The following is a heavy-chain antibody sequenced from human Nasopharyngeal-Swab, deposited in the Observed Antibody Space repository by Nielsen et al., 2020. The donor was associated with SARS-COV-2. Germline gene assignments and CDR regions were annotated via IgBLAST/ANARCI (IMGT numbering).Heavy chain of an antibody. V-gene: IGHV4-39*07. Sequence: WMRQSPGEGLEWFGSLYYSGSTYYNPSLKSRVTISVDTSKNQFSLKLSSVTAADTAVYYCARGVDCSGGSCYGEGYYYGMDVWGQGTTVTVSS. D-gene: IGHD2-15*01. CDR2: LYYSGST. CDR3: ARGVDCSGGSCYGEGYYYGMDV. J-gene: IGHJ6*02.